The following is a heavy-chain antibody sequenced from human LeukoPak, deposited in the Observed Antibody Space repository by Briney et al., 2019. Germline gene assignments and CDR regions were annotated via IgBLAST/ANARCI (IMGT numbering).Heavy chain of an antibody. CDR2: INPNSGAT. CDR3: ARDHCTSSGCYEYYYYGVDV. CDR1: GYTFTDYF. V-gene: IGHV1-2*02. D-gene: IGHD2-2*01. Sequence: GASVKVSCKASGYTFTDYFIHWIRQAPGQGLEWMGWINPNSGATSYAQKFQGRVTMTRDTSINTGNMELTGLRFDDTAVYYCARDHCTSSGCYEYYYYGVDVWGQGTTVTVSS. J-gene: IGHJ6*02.